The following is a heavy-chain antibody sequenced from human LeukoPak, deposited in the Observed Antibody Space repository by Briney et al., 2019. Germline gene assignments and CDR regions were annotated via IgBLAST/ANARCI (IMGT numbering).Heavy chain of an antibody. V-gene: IGHV3-48*02. CDR1: GFASNTYS. CDR2: ISSSSSPI. D-gene: IGHD6-13*01. CDR3: ARDHYSRNDY. J-gene: IGHJ4*02. Sequence: GGSLRLSCAASGFASNTYSMNWVRQAPGKGLEWVSYISSSSSPIYYADSVKGRFTISRDNAKNSLYLQMNSLRDEDTAVYYCARDHYSRNDYWGQGTLVTVSS.